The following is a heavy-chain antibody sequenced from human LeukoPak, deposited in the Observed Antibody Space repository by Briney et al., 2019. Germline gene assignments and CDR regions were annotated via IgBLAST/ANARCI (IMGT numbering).Heavy chain of an antibody. CDR1: GFTFSSYG. J-gene: IGHJ5*02. CDR3: ARDQGHTIFGGNWFDP. Sequence: SGGSLRLSCAASGFTFSSYGMHWVRQAPGKGLEWVAFIRYDGSNKYYADSVKGRFTISRDNSKNTLYLQMNSLRAEDTAVYYCARDQGHTIFGGNWFDPWGQGTLVTVSS. D-gene: IGHD3-3*01. V-gene: IGHV3-30*02. CDR2: IRYDGSNK.